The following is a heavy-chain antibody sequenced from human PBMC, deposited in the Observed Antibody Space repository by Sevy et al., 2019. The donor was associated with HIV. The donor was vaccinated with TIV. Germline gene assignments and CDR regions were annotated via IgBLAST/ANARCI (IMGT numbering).Heavy chain of an antibody. J-gene: IGHJ5*02. CDR1: GFNIADYY. V-gene: IGHV3-49*04. CDR2: IITKNHGGTP. D-gene: IGHD3-10*01. CDR3: ARHAREAWRGSGVYYNVTDGFDP. Sequence: GGSLRLSCTGSGFNIADYYMTWVRQAPGKGLDWVGFIITKNHGGTPEYGASVKGRFTISREDSKNTIYQQMHSLKTEDTGIYYCARHAREAWRGSGVYYNVTDGFDPWGQGTLVTVSS.